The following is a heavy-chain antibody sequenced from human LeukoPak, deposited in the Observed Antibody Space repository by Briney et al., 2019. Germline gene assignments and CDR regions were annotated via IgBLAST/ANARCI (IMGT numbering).Heavy chain of an antibody. Sequence: PSETLSLTCTVSGGSISSYYWSWIRQPAGKGLEWIGRIYTSGSNNYNPSLKSRVTMSVDTSKNQFSLKLSSVTAADTAVYYCARARYFDWSGYYMDVWGKGTTVTISS. J-gene: IGHJ6*03. V-gene: IGHV4-4*07. CDR3: ARARYFDWSGYYMDV. D-gene: IGHD3-9*01. CDR1: GGSISSYY. CDR2: IYTSGSN.